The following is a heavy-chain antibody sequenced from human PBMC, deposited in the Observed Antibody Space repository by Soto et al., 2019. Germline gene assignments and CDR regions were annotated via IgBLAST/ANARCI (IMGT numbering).Heavy chain of an antibody. D-gene: IGHD2-15*01. CDR1: GYTFSTSG. J-gene: IGHJ4*02. Sequence: ASVKVSCKASGYTFSTSGMSWLRQAPGQGLEWMGWISTYNGDTNDAPKFQGRVTITRDTSASTAYMELSSLRSEDTAVYYCARDLGGWPDYWGQGTLVTVSS. CDR2: ISTYNGDT. V-gene: IGHV1-18*01. CDR3: ARDLGGWPDY.